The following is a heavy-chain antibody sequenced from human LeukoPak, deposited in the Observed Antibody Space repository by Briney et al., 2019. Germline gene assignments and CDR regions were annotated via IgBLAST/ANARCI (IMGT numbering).Heavy chain of an antibody. Sequence: GRSLRLSCAASGFTFNDYAMHWVRQVPGKGLEWVSSISWNSDNIVYADSVKGRFTISRDNAKNSLYLQMNSLRADDTALYYCAKAGCSFTDCYYNYWGQGTLVTVSS. V-gene: IGHV3-9*01. CDR3: AKAGCSFTDCYYNY. CDR2: ISWNSDNI. D-gene: IGHD3-10*01. J-gene: IGHJ4*02. CDR1: GFTFNDYA.